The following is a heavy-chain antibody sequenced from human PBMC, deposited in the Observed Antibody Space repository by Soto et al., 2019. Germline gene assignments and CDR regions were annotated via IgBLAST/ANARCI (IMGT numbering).Heavy chain of an antibody. CDR1: GFTFSGYW. CDR2: IKSDGSMT. Sequence: EVQLVESGGGLVKLGGSLRLSCAASGFTFSGYWMHWVRQAPGKGLVWVSRIKSDGSMTYYADSVKGRFTISRANAQYTLYLHMNRLSAEDTALDCSGRGDRDRYDWTRYLCRSWGQGPLATVSS. CDR3: GRGDRDRYDWTRYLCRS. V-gene: IGHV3-74*01. D-gene: IGHD3-16*01. J-gene: IGHJ5*02.